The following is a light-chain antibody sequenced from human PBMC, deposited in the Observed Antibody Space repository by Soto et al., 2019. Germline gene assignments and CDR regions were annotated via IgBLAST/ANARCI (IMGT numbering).Light chain of an antibody. Sequence: QSALTQPPSASGSPGQSVTNSCTGTSSDVGGYNYVSWYQQYPGKAPKLMIYEVSKRPSGVPDRFSGSKSGKTASLTVSGLQAEDEADYYCSSYAGSDIGVFGGGTKVTVL. V-gene: IGLV2-8*01. J-gene: IGLJ3*02. CDR2: EVS. CDR1: SSDVGGYNY. CDR3: SSYAGSDIGV.